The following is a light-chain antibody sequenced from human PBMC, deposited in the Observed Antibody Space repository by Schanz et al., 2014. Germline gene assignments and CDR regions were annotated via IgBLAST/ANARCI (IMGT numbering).Light chain of an antibody. CDR3: QQRTIWPLT. V-gene: IGKV3-11*01. CDR1: QSVTRW. J-gene: IGKJ4*01. CDR2: DAS. Sequence: EIVLTQSPATLSLSPGERATLSCRASQSVTRWLAWYQQKPGQAPRLLIYDASNSATGIPARFSGSGSGADFTLTISSLAPEDFAVYYCQQRTIWPLTFGGGTKVEIK.